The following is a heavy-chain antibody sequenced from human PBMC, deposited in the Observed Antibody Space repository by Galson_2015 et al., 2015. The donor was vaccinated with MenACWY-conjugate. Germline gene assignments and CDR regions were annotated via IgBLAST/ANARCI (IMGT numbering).Heavy chain of an antibody. CDR3: ARAGYISTPYYYFGMDV. CDR2: MNPSGDST. D-gene: IGHD6-13*01. Sequence: SVKVSCKASGYTFTTYYIHWVRQAPGQGLEWMGIMNPSGDSTTYAQKLRGRVTMTRDPSTSTVSMEVSSLRSEDTAVYYGARAGYISTPYYYFGMDVWGQGTTVTVSS. J-gene: IGHJ6*02. CDR1: GYTFTTYY. V-gene: IGHV1-46*04.